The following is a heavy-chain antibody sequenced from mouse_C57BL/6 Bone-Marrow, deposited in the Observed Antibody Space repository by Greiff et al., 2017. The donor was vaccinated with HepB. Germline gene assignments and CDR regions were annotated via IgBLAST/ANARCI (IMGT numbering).Heavy chain of an antibody. V-gene: IGHV5-6*01. Sequence: EVQVVESGGDLVKPGGSLKLSCAASGFTFSSYGMSWVRQTPDKRLEWVATISSGGSYTYYPDSVKGRFTISRDNAKNTLYLQMSSLKSEDTAMYYCARAYYDYSWFAYWGQGTLVTVSA. J-gene: IGHJ3*01. CDR1: GFTFSSYG. D-gene: IGHD2-4*01. CDR2: ISSGGSYT. CDR3: ARAYYDYSWFAY.